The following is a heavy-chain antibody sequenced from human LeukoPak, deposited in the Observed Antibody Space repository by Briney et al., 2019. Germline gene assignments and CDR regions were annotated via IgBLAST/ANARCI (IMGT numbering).Heavy chain of an antibody. CDR2: IYTSGST. V-gene: IGHV4-61*02. CDR3: ARAGYYGSYYMDV. D-gene: IGHD3-10*01. J-gene: IGHJ6*03. Sequence: PSETLSLTCTVSGGSISSGSYYWSWIRQPAGKGLEWIGRIYTSGSTNYNPSLKSRVTISVDTSKNQFSLKLSSVTAADTAVYYCARAGYYGSYYMDVWGKGTTVTISS. CDR1: GGSISSGSYY.